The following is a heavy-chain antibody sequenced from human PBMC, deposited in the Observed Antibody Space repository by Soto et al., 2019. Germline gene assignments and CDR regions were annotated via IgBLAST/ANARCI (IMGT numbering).Heavy chain of an antibody. J-gene: IGHJ6*02. CDR3: AGDSSLLTGYCVSDGMDV. V-gene: IGHV1-69*02. D-gene: IGHD3-9*01. Sequence: QVQLVQSGAEVKKPGSSVKVSCKASGGTFSSYTISWVRQAPGQGLEWMGRIIPILGIANYAQKFQARVTITADKSTSKAYMELSSLRSEDTAVYYCAGDSSLLTGYCVSDGMDVWGQGTTVTVSS. CDR1: GGTFSSYT. CDR2: IIPILGIA.